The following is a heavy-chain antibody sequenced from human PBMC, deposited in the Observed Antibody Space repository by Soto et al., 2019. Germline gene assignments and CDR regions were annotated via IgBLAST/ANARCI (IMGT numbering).Heavy chain of an antibody. CDR1: GYTFTSYE. Sequence: ASVKVSCQASGYTFTSYELNWVRQATGQGLEWMGWMNPNSGNTGYAQKFQGRVTMTRNTPISTAYIEMSSLRSEDTAVYYCARGYLRQLQPLDPWGQGARVTVSS. D-gene: IGHD4-4*01. CDR3: ARGYLRQLQPLDP. CDR2: MNPNSGNT. J-gene: IGHJ5*02. V-gene: IGHV1-8*01.